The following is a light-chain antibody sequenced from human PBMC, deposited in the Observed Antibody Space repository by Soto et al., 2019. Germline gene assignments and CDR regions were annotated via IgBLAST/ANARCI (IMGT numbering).Light chain of an antibody. Sequence: EIVFTQSPGTLSLSPGERATLSCRASQCISSNYLAWYQHKTGQAPRLLIYDASSKANGTPDRFSGSGSGTDLTLTISSLQSQDFAVYYCQPYNNWPAITFGQGTRLEI. CDR2: DAS. CDR3: QPYNNWPAIT. V-gene: IGKV3D-20*02. CDR1: QCISSNY. J-gene: IGKJ5*01.